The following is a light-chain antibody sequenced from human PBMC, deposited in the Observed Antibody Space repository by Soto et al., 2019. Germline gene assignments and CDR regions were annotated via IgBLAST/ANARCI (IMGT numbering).Light chain of an antibody. CDR1: QSVSRY. CDR2: GVS. Sequence: EIVLTQSPATLSLSPGERATLSCRASQSVSRYLAWFQQKPGQAPRLLIYGVSNRATGIPARFSGSWSGTDFTLTISSLEPEDFAVYYCQRRCNWGMYTFGQGTKLEIK. CDR3: QRRCNWGMYT. J-gene: IGKJ2*01. V-gene: IGKV3-11*01.